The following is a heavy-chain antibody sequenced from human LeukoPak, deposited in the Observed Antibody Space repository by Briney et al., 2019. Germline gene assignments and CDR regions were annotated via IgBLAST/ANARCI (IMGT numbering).Heavy chain of an antibody. D-gene: IGHD3-3*01. J-gene: IGHJ3*02. CDR3: ARGKIFGVVHDAFDI. CDR1: GYSISSDY. CDR2: ISSSSSYI. V-gene: IGHV3-21*01. Sequence: ETLSLTCTVPGYSISSDYYWGWVRQAPGKGLEWVSSISSSSSYIYYADSVKGRFTISRDNAKNSLYLQMNSLRAEDTAVYYCARGKIFGVVHDAFDIWGQGTMVTVSS.